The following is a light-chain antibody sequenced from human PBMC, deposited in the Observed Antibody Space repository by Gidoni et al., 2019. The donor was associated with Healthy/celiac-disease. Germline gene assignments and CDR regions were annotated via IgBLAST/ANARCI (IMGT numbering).Light chain of an antibody. J-gene: IGKJ1*01. CDR1: QSISSY. CDR3: QQSYSTPPK. CDR2: AES. Sequence: DIQMTQSPSSLSASVGDRVTITCRASQSISSYLNLYQQKSRKAPKLLIYAESNLQSGVPSSFICSGSETNFALTISTLQPEDFATYYCQQSYSTPPKFGQGTKVEIK. V-gene: IGKV1-39*01.